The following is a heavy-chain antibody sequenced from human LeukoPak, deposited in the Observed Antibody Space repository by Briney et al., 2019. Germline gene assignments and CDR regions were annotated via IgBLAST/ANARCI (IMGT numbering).Heavy chain of an antibody. CDR3: ARDGIAVAGTYAYYYYYMDV. D-gene: IGHD6-19*01. V-gene: IGHV3-21*01. Sequence: PGGSLRLSCAASGFTFSSYSMNWVRQAPGKGLEWVSSISSSSSYIYYADSVKGRFTISRDNAKNSLYLQMNSLRAEDTAVYYCARDGIAVAGTYAYYYYYMDVWGKGTTVTVSS. J-gene: IGHJ6*03. CDR2: ISSSSSYI. CDR1: GFTFSSYS.